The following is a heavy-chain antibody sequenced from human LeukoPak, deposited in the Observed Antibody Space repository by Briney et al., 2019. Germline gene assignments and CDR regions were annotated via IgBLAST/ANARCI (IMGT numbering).Heavy chain of an antibody. CDR1: VGTFSNYA. V-gene: IGHV1-69*13. CDR3: ARVSAEAVAGS. CDR2: IIPIFGTA. D-gene: IGHD6-19*01. Sequence: SSVKVSCKASVGTFSNYAISWVRQAPGQGLEWMGGIIPIFGTANYAQKFQGRVTITADESTSTAYMELSSLRSEDTAVYYCARVSAEAVAGSWGQGTLVTVSS. J-gene: IGHJ4*02.